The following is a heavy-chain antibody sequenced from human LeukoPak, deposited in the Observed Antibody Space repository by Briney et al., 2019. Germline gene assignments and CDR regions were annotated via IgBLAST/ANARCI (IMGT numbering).Heavy chain of an antibody. CDR3: ARHTYYYDSSEDY. V-gene: IGHV5-10-1*01. CDR2: IDPSDSYT. D-gene: IGHD3-22*01. CDR1: GYSFTSYW. Sequence: GESLKISCKGSGYSFTSYWIGWVRQMPGKGLEWMGRIDPSDSYTNYSPSFQGHVTISADKSISTAYLQWSSLKASDTAMYYCARHTYYYDSSEDYWGQGTLVTVSS. J-gene: IGHJ4*02.